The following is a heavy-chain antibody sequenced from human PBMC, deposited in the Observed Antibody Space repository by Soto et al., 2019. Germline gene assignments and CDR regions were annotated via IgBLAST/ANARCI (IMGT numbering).Heavy chain of an antibody. CDR1: GFTFSNYA. V-gene: IGHV3-23*01. D-gene: IGHD4-17*01. CDR3: ARDPDDYGDSVLGASYYYHSYGLDV. J-gene: IGHJ6*02. Sequence: HLLESGGGLVPPGGSLRLSCAASGFTFSNYAMSWVRQAPGKGLEWVAGISGSDGRTFHADPVKGRFTISRDNSRNTLYLQMSRLRAQDTAVYYCARDPDDYGDSVLGASYYYHSYGLDVWGQGTTVTVSS. CDR2: ISGSDGRT.